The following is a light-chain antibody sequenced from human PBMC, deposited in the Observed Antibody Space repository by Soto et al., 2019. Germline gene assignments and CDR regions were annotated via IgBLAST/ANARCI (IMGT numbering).Light chain of an antibody. V-gene: IGLV1-40*01. Sequence: QSVLTQPPSVSGAPGQRVTIFCTGSSSNIGAGYDVHWYQQLPGTAPKLLIYINNNRPSGVPDRFSGSKSGTSASLAITGLQADDEADYYCQSYDSSLRTVVFGGGTKLTVL. CDR3: QSYDSSLRTVV. CDR1: SSNIGAGYD. CDR2: INN. J-gene: IGLJ2*01.